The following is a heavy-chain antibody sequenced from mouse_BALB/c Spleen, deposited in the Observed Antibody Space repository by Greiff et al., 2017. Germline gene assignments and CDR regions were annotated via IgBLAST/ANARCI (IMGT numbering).Heavy chain of an antibody. CDR2: IDPANGNT. V-gene: IGHV14-3*02. Sequence: EVQLQQSGAELVKPGASVKLSCTASGFNIKDTYMHWVKQRPEQGLEWIGRIDPANGNTKYDPKFQGKATITADTSSNTAYLQLSSLTSEDTAVYYCARTVITGDYFDYWGQGTTLTVSS. CDR1: GFNIKDTY. J-gene: IGHJ2*01. D-gene: IGHD2-4*01. CDR3: ARTVITGDYFDY.